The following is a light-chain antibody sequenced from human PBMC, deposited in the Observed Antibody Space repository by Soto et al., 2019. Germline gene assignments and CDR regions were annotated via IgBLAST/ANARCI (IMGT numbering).Light chain of an antibody. Sequence: DIQMTQSPSTLSASVGDRVTITCRASQSLGIWLAWHQQKPGKAPKLLIYDVSSLERGVPSRFSGSGSGTEFTLTISSMQPDDFATFYCQQYNGYSRTFGQGTKVDIK. CDR3: QQYNGYSRT. V-gene: IGKV1-5*01. CDR2: DVS. J-gene: IGKJ1*01. CDR1: QSLGIW.